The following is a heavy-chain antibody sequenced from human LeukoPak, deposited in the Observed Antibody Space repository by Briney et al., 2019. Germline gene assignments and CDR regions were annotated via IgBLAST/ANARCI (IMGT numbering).Heavy chain of an antibody. J-gene: IGHJ4*02. CDR2: ISGSGGST. D-gene: IGHD6-13*01. CDR1: GFTFRSYA. CDR3: AKVPQWSSFRFFDY. V-gene: IGHV3-23*01. Sequence: GGSLRLSCAASGFTFRSYAMSWVRQATGKGLEWVSAISGSGGSTYYADSVKRRLTISRDNSKDTLYLQMNSLRAEDTAVYYCAKVPQWSSFRFFDYWGQGTLVTVSS.